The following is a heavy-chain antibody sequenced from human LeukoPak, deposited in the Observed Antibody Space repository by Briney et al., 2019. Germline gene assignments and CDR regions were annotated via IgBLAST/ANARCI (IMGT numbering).Heavy chain of an antibody. Sequence: PSKTLSLTCTVSGGSISSYYWSWIRQPPGKGLEWIGYIYYSGSTNYNPSLKSRVTISVDTSKNQFSLKLSSVTAADTAVYYCASLVTTVVTKDAFDIWGQGTMVTVSS. D-gene: IGHD4-23*01. V-gene: IGHV4-59*08. CDR2: IYYSGST. CDR3: ASLVTTVVTKDAFDI. J-gene: IGHJ3*02. CDR1: GGSISSYY.